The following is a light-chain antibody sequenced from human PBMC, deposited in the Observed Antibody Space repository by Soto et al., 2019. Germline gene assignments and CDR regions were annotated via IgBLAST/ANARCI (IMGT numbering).Light chain of an antibody. CDR3: SSYASGGIWV. V-gene: IGLV2-14*03. J-gene: IGLJ3*02. Sequence: QSVLTQPASVSGSPGQSITISCTGTSSDIGGYNYVSWYQQSPGNAPQLIISEVSSRPSGISHRFSGSRSDNTASLTISGLQPEDEADYFCSSYASGGIWVFGGGTKLTVL. CDR1: SSDIGGYNY. CDR2: EVS.